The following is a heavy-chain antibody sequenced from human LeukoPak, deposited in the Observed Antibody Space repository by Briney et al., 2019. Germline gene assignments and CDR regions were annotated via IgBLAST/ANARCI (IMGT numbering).Heavy chain of an antibody. V-gene: IGHV3-48*01. CDR1: GFTCSSYS. D-gene: IGHD6-6*01. Sequence: PSGGSLRLXCAASGFTCSSYSMNWVRQAPGKGLEWVSYISSGSSTIYYADSLKGQFTISRDNAKNSLYLQMNSLRAEDTAVYYCARSIHFDYWGQGTLVTVSS. J-gene: IGHJ4*02. CDR2: ISSGSSTI. CDR3: ARSIHFDY.